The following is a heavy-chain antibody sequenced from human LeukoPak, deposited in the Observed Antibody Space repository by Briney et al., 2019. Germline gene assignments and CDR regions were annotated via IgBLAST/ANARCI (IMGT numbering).Heavy chain of an antibody. CDR2: IKPDGSEK. J-gene: IGHJ4*02. D-gene: IGHD2-15*01. CDR3: ARSLGYCSGGSCYPH. CDR1: GFAFSGYW. Sequence: GGSLRLSCAASGFAFSGYWMSWVRQAPGKGLEWVANIKPDGSEKYYVDSVKGRFTISRDNAKNSLYLQMNSLRAEDTAVYYCARSLGYCSGGSCYPHWGQGTLVTVSS. V-gene: IGHV3-7*01.